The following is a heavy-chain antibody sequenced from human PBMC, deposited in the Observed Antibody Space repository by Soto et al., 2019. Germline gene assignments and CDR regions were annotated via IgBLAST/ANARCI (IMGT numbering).Heavy chain of an antibody. V-gene: IGHV3-9*01. Sequence: GGSLRLSCAASGFTFDDYAMHWVRQAPGKGLEWVSGISWNSGSIGYADSVKGRFTISRDNAKNSLYLQMNSLRAEDTALYYCAKDIKYCSSTICYGRGYFDYWGQGTLVTVSS. CDR3: AKDIKYCSSTICYGRGYFDY. CDR1: GFTFDDYA. J-gene: IGHJ4*02. D-gene: IGHD2-2*01. CDR2: ISWNSGSI.